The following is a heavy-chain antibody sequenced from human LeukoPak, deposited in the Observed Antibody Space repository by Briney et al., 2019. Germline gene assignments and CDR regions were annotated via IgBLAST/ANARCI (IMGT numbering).Heavy chain of an antibody. CDR1: GYTFSSYA. Sequence: ASVKVSCKASGYTFSSYAMHWVRQAPGQRLEWMGWINAGNGNTKYSQKFQDRITFTSDTSASTAYMELSGLRSEDTAVYYCAIHCSGGSCSRSYYFDYWGQGTLVTVSS. CDR2: INAGNGNT. V-gene: IGHV1-3*01. CDR3: AIHCSGGSCSRSYYFDY. D-gene: IGHD2-15*01. J-gene: IGHJ4*02.